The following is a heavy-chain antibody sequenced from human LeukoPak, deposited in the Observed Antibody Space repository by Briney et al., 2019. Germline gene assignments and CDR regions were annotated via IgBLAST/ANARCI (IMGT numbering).Heavy chain of an antibody. D-gene: IGHD3-16*01. CDR3: ARVKDPGGYYYYYYMDV. CDR2: INHSGGT. V-gene: IGHV4-39*07. J-gene: IGHJ6*03. Sequence: SETLSLTCTVSGGSISSSRYYWGWIRQPPGKGLEWIGEINHSGGTKYNPSLKSRVTISVDTSKNQFSLKLSSVTAADTAMYYCARVKDPGGYYYYYYMDVWGKGTTVTVSS. CDR1: GGSISSSRYY.